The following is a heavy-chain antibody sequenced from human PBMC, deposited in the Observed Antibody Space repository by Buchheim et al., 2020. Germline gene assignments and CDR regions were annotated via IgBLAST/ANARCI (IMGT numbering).Heavy chain of an antibody. CDR2: IKQDGSEK. D-gene: IGHD6-13*01. J-gene: IGHJ4*02. CDR3: ASRSSSWHKRDFLDY. V-gene: IGHV3-7*01. Sequence: EVQLVESGGGLVQPGGSLRLSCAASGFTFSSYWMSWVRQAPGKGLEWVANIKQDGSEKYYVDSVKGRFTISRGNAKNSLYLQMNSLRAEDTAVYYCASRSSSWHKRDFLDYWGQGTL. CDR1: GFTFSSYW.